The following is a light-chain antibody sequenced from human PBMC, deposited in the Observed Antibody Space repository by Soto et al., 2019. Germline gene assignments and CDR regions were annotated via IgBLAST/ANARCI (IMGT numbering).Light chain of an antibody. CDR2: DAS. CDR3: QQRSTTYT. Sequence: EIVLTQSPATLSLSPGERATLSCRASQSVSSYLAWYQQKPGQAPRLLIYDASNRATGIPARFSGSGSGTDITLTISSLEPEDFAVYYCQQRSTTYTFGQGTKLEIK. V-gene: IGKV3-11*01. J-gene: IGKJ2*01. CDR1: QSVSSY.